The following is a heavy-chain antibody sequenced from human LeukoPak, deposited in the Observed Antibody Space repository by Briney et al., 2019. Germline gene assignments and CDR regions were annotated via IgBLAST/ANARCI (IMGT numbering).Heavy chain of an antibody. CDR3: AKWGGLEPFDY. J-gene: IGHJ4*02. V-gene: IGHV3-9*01. CDR2: ISWNSESI. CDR1: GFTFDDYA. Sequence: GGSLRLSCAASGFTFDDYAMHWVRQAPGKGLEWVSGISWNSESIGYADSVQGRFTISRDNSKNTLYLQMNSLRAEDTAVYYCAKWGGLEPFDYWGQGTLVTVSS. D-gene: IGHD1-1*01.